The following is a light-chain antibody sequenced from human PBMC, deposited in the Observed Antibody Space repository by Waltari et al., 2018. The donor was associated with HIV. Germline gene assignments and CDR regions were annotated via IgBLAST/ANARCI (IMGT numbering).Light chain of an antibody. CDR2: GNT. J-gene: IGLJ2*01. CDR3: QSYDSSLNKV. V-gene: IGLV1-40*01. CDR1: RSNIGSGHE. Sequence: QSVLTQPPSMSGAPGQRVTIPCTGSRSNIGSGHEVHWYQQLPGTAPKLLIYGNTNRPSGVPDRFSGSKSGTSASLAITGLQAEDEADYYCQSYDSSLNKVFGGGTKLTVL.